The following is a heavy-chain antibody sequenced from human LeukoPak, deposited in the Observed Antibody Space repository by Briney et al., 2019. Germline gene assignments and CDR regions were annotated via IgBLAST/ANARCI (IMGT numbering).Heavy chain of an antibody. V-gene: IGHV3-53*01. CDR1: GFTVSSNY. CDR2: IYSGGST. D-gene: IGHD3-22*01. CDR3: AREYYDNSGGEDTFDI. Sequence: GGSLRLSCAASGFTVSSNYMNWVRQAPGKGLEWVSVIYSGGSTFYADSVEGRFTISRDNSNNTLYLQMNSLRAEDTAMYYCAREYYDNSGGEDTFDIWGPGTMVTVSS. J-gene: IGHJ3*02.